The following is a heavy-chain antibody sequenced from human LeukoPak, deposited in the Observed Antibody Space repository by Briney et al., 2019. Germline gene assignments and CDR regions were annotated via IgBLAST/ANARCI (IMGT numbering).Heavy chain of an antibody. CDR1: GFTFSSYS. CDR3: ARGETAVTSYLHF. V-gene: IGHV3-48*02. CDR2: ISISSSTI. Sequence: GGSLRLSCAASGFTFSSYSMNWVRQAPGKGLEWVSYISISSSTIYYADSVKGRFTISRDNAKNSLYLQMNSLRDEDTAVYYCARGETAVTSYLHFWGQGTLATVSS. D-gene: IGHD4-17*01. J-gene: IGHJ4*02.